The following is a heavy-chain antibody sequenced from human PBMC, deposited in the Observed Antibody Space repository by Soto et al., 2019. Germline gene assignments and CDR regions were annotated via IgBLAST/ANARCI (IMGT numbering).Heavy chain of an antibody. CDR1: GFTFSSYA. CDR3: ARERGTFDY. Sequence: QVQLVESGGGVVQPGRSLRLSCAASGFTFSSYAMHWVRQAPGKGLEGVAVISYDGSNKYYADSVKGRFTISRDNSKNTLYLQMNSLRAEDTAVYYCARERGTFDYWGQGTLVTVSS. J-gene: IGHJ4*02. V-gene: IGHV3-30-3*01. D-gene: IGHD3-16*01. CDR2: ISYDGSNK.